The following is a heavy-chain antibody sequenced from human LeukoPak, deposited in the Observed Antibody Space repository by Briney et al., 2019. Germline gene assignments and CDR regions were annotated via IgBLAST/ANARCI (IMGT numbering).Heavy chain of an antibody. CDR2: IYFSGNT. CDR1: GGSIRSNSYY. V-gene: IGHV4-39*07. D-gene: IGHD2-21*02. CDR3: ARQHIVVVTASESWFDP. J-gene: IGHJ5*02. Sequence: TETLSLTCTVSGGSIRSNSYYWGWIRQPPGKGLEWIGSIYFSGNTYYNPSLKSRVTISVDTSKNQFSLKLSSVTAADTAVYYCARQHIVVVTASESWFDPWGQGTLVTVSS.